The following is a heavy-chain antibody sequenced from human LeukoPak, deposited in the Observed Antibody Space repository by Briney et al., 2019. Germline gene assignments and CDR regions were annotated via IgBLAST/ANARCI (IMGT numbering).Heavy chain of an antibody. V-gene: IGHV3-7*01. CDR1: GFSFSDYW. Sequence: GGSLRLSCTASGFSFSDYWMSWVRQAPGKGLEWVADISPDGSDKTYVDSVKGRLTVSRENAKQSLYLQMDTLTAEDTAVYYWVTSWCRQQRDYWGQGTLVTVSS. CDR2: ISPDGSDK. D-gene: IGHD2-8*01. J-gene: IGHJ4*02. CDR3: VTSWCRQQRDY.